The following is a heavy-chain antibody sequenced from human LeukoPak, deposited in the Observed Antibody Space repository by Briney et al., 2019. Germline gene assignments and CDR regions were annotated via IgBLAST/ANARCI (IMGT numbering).Heavy chain of an antibody. V-gene: IGHV3-30*02. CDR1: GFTFSSYG. J-gene: IGHJ4*02. CDR2: IRYDGSNK. CDR3: ARGSSGHYHPFDY. D-gene: IGHD3-22*01. Sequence: GGSLRLSCAASGFTFSSYGMHWVRQAPGKGLEWVAFIRYDGSNKYYADSVKGRFTISRDNSKNTLYLQMNSLRAEDTAVYYCARGSSGHYHPFDYWGQGTLVTVSS.